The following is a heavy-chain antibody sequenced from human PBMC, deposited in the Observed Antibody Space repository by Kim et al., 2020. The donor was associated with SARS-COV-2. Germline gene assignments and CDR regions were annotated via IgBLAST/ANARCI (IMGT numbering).Heavy chain of an antibody. D-gene: IGHD3-9*01. CDR2: FDPEDGET. V-gene: IGHV1-24*01. CDR3: ATGVRYFDWLLSHYGMDV. J-gene: IGHJ6*02. Sequence: ASVKVSCKVSGYTLTELSMHWVRQAPGKGLEWMGGFDPEDGETIYAQKFQGRVTMTEDTSTDTAYMELSSLRSEDTAVYYCATGVRYFDWLLSHYGMDVWGQGTTVTVSS. CDR1: GYTLTELS.